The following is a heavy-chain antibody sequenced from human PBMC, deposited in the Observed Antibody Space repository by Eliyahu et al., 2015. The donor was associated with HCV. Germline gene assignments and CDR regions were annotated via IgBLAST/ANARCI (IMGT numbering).Heavy chain of an antibody. Sequence: QVQLVQSGAEVKKPGASVKVSCKASGYTFTGYYMHWVRQAPGQGLEWMGWINPNSGGTNYAQKFQGRVTMTRDTSISTAYMELSRLRSDDTAVYYCARDWIQVVPAAENWFDPWGQGTLVTVSS. CDR1: GYTFTGYY. V-gene: IGHV1-2*02. CDR3: ARDWIQVVPAAENWFDP. D-gene: IGHD2-2*01. J-gene: IGHJ5*02. CDR2: INPNSGGT.